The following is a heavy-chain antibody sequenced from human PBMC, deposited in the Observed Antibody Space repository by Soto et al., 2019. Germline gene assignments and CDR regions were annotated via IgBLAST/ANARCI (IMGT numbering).Heavy chain of an antibody. CDR1: GFTFTTYA. CDR3: ARDRCTGDGNGYDY. D-gene: IGHD6-25*01. V-gene: IGHV1-3*01. CDR2: IHAGNGNT. Sequence: QVQVVQSGAEVKKPGASVKVSCKASGFTFTTYAIHWVRQAPGQRLAWMGWIHAGNGNTKSSQKFQDRLTMTRDTASSTAYMEPSSLRSEDSAAYYSARDRCTGDGNGYDYWGQGTLVTVSS. J-gene: IGHJ4*02.